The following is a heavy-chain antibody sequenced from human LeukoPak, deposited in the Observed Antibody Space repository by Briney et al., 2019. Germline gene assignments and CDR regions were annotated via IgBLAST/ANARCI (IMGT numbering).Heavy chain of an antibody. D-gene: IGHD3-22*01. CDR3: AKDDSREYYDSSGYDY. CDR1: GFTFDDYA. J-gene: IGHJ4*02. CDR2: ISWDSGSI. V-gene: IGHV3-9*01. Sequence: GGSLRLSCAASGFTFDDYAMHWVRQAPGKGLEWVSGISWDSGSIGYADSVKGRFTISRDNAKNSLYLQMNSLRAEDTALYYCAKDDSREYYDSSGYDYWGQGTLVPVSS.